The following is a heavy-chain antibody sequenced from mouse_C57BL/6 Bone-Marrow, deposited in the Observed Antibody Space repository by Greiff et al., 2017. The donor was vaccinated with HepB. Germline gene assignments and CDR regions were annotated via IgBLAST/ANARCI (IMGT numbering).Heavy chain of an antibody. CDR3: ARDRGLLFDY. V-gene: IGHV3-6*01. J-gene: IGHJ2*01. Sequence: EVKVEESGPGLVKPSQSLSLTCSVTGYSITSGYYWNWIRQFPGNKLEWMGYISYDGSNNYNPSLKNRISITRDTSKNQFFLKLNSVTTEDTATYYCARDRGLLFDYWGQGTTLTVSS. CDR2: ISYDGSN. D-gene: IGHD1-1*01. CDR1: GYSITSGYY.